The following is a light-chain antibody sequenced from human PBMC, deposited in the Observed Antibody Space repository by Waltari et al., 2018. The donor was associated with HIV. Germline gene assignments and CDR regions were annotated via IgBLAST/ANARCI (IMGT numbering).Light chain of an antibody. Sequence: SYELTQPPSVSVSPGQTASITCSGDKLGDNYACWYQQTPGQSPVLVIYKDSKRPSGIPERFSGSNSGNTATLTIRGTQAMDEADYYCQAWDSGTWVFGGGTKLTVL. J-gene: IGLJ3*02. CDR3: QAWDSGTWV. CDR1: KLGDNY. V-gene: IGLV3-1*01. CDR2: KDS.